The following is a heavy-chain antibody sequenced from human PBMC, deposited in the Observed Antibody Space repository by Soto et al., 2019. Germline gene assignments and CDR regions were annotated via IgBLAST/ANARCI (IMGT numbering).Heavy chain of an antibody. CDR3: ARNVGSTGSSRWVDT. V-gene: IGHV3-33*01. J-gene: IGHJ5*02. Sequence: QVQLVESGGGVVQPGRSLTLSCVASGFTLSNYGMHWVRQAPGKGLEWVAVIWYDGTTTYSADSVKGRFSISRDNSKNALLLQLSSLRAEDTAVYYCARNVGSTGSSRWVDTWGQGALVTVSS. D-gene: IGHD3-10*01. CDR1: GFTLSNYG. CDR2: IWYDGTTT.